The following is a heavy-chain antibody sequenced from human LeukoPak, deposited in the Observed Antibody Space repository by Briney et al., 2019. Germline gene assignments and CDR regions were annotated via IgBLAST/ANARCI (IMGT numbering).Heavy chain of an antibody. CDR2: IRSKAYGGTT. J-gene: IGHJ4*02. CDR1: GFIFGDYA. Sequence: GGSLRLPCTASGFIFGDYAMSWVGQAPGKGLEWVGFIRSKAYGGTTEYAASVKGRFTISRDDSKSIAYLQMNSLKTEDTAVYYCTRLGYCSGGSCYSEGYYFDYWGQGTLVTVSS. CDR3: TRLGYCSGGSCYSEGYYFDY. D-gene: IGHD2-15*01. V-gene: IGHV3-49*04.